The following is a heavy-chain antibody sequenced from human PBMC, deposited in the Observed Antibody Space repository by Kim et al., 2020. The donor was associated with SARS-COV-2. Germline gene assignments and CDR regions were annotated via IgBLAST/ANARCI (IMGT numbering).Heavy chain of an antibody. CDR3: VPIRVVDY. CDR2: ISSNGGST. V-gene: IGHV3-64D*06. Sequence: GGSLRLSCSASGFTFSTYPMHWVRQAPGKGLECVSSISSNGGSTYYADSVKGRFTISRDNSRNTVYLQMSSLRAEDTAVYYCVPIRVVDYWGQGTLVTVSS. D-gene: IGHD2-2*02. J-gene: IGHJ4*02. CDR1: GFTFSTYP.